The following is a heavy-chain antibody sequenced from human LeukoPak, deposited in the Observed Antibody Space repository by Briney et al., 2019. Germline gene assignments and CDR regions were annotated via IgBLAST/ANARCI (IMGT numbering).Heavy chain of an antibody. CDR1: GYTFTFNN. CDR3: ASAGLSRITLVRGAEGY. D-gene: IGHD3-10*01. Sequence: ASVKVSCKASGYTFTFNNIDLVRDAPGQELEWMGWINPNSGGTNYAQKFQGRVTMTRDTSISTAYMELSRLRSDDTAVYYCASAGLSRITLVRGAEGYWGQGTLVTVSS. V-gene: IGHV1-2*02. J-gene: IGHJ4*02. CDR2: INPNSGGT.